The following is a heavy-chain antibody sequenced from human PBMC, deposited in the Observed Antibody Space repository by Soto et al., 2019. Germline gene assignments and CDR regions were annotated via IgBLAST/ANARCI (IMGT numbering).Heavy chain of an antibody. Sequence: TSGTPSPTCTVSGGSMKSFFWSWVRQSPGKGLEWIGYIPYNGGPTYTPSLKSRVTIAIDTSRNQFSLRLTSVTPEDTAVYYCAASQMGLISVLGTWGQGIQVTVSS. D-gene: IGHD1-1*01. CDR1: GGSMKSFF. J-gene: IGHJ4*02. CDR2: IPYNGGP. CDR3: AASQMGLISVLGT. V-gene: IGHV4-59*01.